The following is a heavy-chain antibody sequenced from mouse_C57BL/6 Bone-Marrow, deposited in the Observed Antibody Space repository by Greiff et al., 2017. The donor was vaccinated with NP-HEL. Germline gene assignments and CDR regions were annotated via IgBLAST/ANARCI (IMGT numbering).Heavy chain of an antibody. CDR1: GYTFTDYI. CDR2: IYPVSGET. CDR3: AFAISCSAWFAY. Sequence: QVQLQQSGAELASPGASVTLSCKASGYTFTDYIMNWVKQRPGQGLEWIGRIYPVSGETNYNQKFKGKATLSVDRSSSTVYMEFNSLTSEDPAVYYCAFAISCSAWFAYWGQGTLVTVSA. J-gene: IGHJ3*01. D-gene: IGHD6-1*01. V-gene: IGHV1-11*01.